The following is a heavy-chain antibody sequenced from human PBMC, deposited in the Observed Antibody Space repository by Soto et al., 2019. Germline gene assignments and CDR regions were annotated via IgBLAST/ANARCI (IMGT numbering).Heavy chain of an antibody. Sequence: QVQLQESGPGLVKPSGTLSLTCAVSGGSISSSNWWSWVRQPPGKGLEWIGEIYHTESTNYNPSLKSRVNISVDKSNSQFSLKLSSVSAADTGVYYCARRLGYCSSNSCYDLDYWGQGTLVTVSS. J-gene: IGHJ4*02. CDR3: ARRLGYCSSNSCYDLDY. CDR1: GGSISSSNW. CDR2: IYHTEST. D-gene: IGHD2-2*01. V-gene: IGHV4-4*02.